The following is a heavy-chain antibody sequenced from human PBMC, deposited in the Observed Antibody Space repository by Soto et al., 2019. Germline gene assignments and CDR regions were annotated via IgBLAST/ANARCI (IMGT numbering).Heavy chain of an antibody. CDR3: ARMITFGGVIVRYYGMDV. J-gene: IGHJ6*02. Sequence: SVEVSFRASGGTFSSYAISWVRQAPVQGLEWMGGIIPIFGTANYAQKFQGRVTITADESTSTAYMELSSLRSEDTAVYYCARMITFGGVIVRYYGMDVWGQGTKVTVYS. CDR2: IIPIFGTA. D-gene: IGHD3-16*02. V-gene: IGHV1-69*13. CDR1: GGTFSSYA.